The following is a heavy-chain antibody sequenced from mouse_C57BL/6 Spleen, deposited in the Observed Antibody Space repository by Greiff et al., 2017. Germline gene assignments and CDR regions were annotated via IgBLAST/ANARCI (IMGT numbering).Heavy chain of an antibody. Sequence: DVHLVESGEGLVKPGGSLKLSCAASGFTFSSYAMSWVRQTPEKRLEWVAYISSGGDYIYYADTVKGRFTISRDNARNTLYLQMSSLKSEDTAMYYCTRDRDYYGSTWFAYWGQGTLVTVSA. CDR1: GFTFSSYA. CDR3: TRDRDYYGSTWFAY. D-gene: IGHD1-1*01. V-gene: IGHV5-9-1*02. J-gene: IGHJ3*01. CDR2: ISSGGDYI.